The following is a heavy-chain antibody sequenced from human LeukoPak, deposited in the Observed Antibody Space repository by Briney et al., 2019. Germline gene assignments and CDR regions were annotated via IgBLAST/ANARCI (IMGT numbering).Heavy chain of an antibody. CDR2: ISSSGSTI. CDR1: GFTFSSYE. Sequence: GGPLRLSCAASGFTFSSYEMNWVRQAPGKGLEWVSYISSSGSTIYYADSVKGRFTISRDNAKNSLYLQMNSLRAEDTAVYYCAKRGWELSYYYYYYMDVWGKGTTVTVSS. V-gene: IGHV3-48*03. D-gene: IGHD1-26*01. CDR3: AKRGWELSYYYYYYMDV. J-gene: IGHJ6*03.